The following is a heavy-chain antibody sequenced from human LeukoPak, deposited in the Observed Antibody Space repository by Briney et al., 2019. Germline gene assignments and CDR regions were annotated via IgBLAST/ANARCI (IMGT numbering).Heavy chain of an antibody. D-gene: IGHD5-18*01. CDR3: AKGSTDTAMAHFDY. J-gene: IGHJ4*02. Sequence: PGGSLRLSCAASGFTFDDYAMHWVRQAPGKGLGWVSGISWKSGSIGYADSVKGRFTISRDNAKNSLYLQRNSLRAEDTALYYCAKGSTDTAMAHFDYWGQGTLVTVSS. CDR1: GFTFDDYA. V-gene: IGHV3-9*01. CDR2: ISWKSGSI.